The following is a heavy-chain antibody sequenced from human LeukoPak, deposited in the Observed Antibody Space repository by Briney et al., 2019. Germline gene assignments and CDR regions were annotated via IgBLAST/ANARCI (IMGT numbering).Heavy chain of an antibody. Sequence: PSETLSLTCTVSGGSISIYYWSWIRPPPGKGLEWVGYIYYSGSTNYNPSLKSRVTISVDTSKNQSSLKLSSVTAADTAVYYCARGKIVLRYFDWLPYFDYWGQGTLVTVSS. CDR2: IYYSGST. D-gene: IGHD3-9*01. V-gene: IGHV4-59*01. CDR1: GGSISIYY. CDR3: ARGKIVLRYFDWLPYFDY. J-gene: IGHJ4*02.